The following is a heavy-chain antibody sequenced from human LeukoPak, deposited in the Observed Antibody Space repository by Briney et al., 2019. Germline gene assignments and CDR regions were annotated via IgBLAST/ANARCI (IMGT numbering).Heavy chain of an antibody. CDR3: AKQVGATPYFDY. Sequence: SQTLSLTCAISGDSVSSNSAAWNWIRQSPSRGLEWLGRTYYRSKWYNDYAVSVKSRITINPDTSKNQSSLQLNSVTPEDTAVYYCAKQVGATPYFDYWGQGTLVTVSS. CDR2: TYYRSKWYN. J-gene: IGHJ4*02. D-gene: IGHD1-26*01. V-gene: IGHV6-1*01. CDR1: GDSVSSNSAA.